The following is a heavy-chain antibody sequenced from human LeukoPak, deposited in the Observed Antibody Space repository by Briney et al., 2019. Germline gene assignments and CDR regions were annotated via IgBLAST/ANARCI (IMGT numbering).Heavy chain of an antibody. J-gene: IGHJ3*02. Sequence: SETLSLTCAVSGDSISSSIWWSWVRQPPGKGLEWIGEIHHSGSSGSTNYNPSLRSRVTVSVDKSKNQFSLKLSSVTAADTAVYYCTRASWFGELLRAFDIWGQGTMVIVSS. CDR2: IHHSGSSGST. CDR1: GDSISSSIW. V-gene: IGHV4-4*02. CDR3: TRASWFGELLRAFDI. D-gene: IGHD3-10*01.